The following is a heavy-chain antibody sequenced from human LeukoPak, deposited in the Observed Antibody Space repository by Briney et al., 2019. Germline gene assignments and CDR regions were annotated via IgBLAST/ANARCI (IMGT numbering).Heavy chain of an antibody. V-gene: IGHV4-4*07. CDR1: GDSINTYY. CDR3: ARVGGAAGNTWFYP. Sequence: SETLSLTCSVSGDSINTYYWSWVRQSAGKGLEWIGRIYASWNSNYNPSLKSRVTMSLDTSKNHFSLRWTSITAADTAVYYCARVGGAAGNTWFYPWGQGTLVTVSS. J-gene: IGHJ5*02. D-gene: IGHD6-13*01. CDR2: IYASWNS.